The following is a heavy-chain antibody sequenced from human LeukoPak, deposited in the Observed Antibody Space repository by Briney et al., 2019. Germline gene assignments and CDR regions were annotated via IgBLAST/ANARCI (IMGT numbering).Heavy chain of an antibody. Sequence: GASVKVSCKASGGTFSSYAISWVRQAPGQGLEWMGGIIPIFGTANYAQKFQGRVTITADESTSTAYMELSSLRSEDTAVYYCARPLYDSSGEDAFDIWGQGTMVTVSS. CDR1: GGTFSSYA. CDR2: IIPIFGTA. CDR3: ARPLYDSSGEDAFDI. J-gene: IGHJ3*02. V-gene: IGHV1-69*13. D-gene: IGHD3-22*01.